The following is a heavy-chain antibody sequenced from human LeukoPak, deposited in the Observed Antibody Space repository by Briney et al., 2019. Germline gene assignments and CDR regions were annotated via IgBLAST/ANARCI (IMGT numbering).Heavy chain of an antibody. Sequence: ASVKVSCKASGYTFTTYGINWVRQAPGQGLEWMGWISAYNGNTNYAQNLQGRVTLTTDTSASTAYMELRSLRSDDTAVYYCARDLTVGRSAYYFDYWGQGTLVTVSS. CDR3: ARDLTVGRSAYYFDY. CDR2: ISAYNGNT. J-gene: IGHJ4*02. D-gene: IGHD4-23*01. CDR1: GYTFTTYG. V-gene: IGHV1-18*01.